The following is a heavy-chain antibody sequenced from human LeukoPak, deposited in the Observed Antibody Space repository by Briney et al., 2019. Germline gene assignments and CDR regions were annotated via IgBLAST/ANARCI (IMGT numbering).Heavy chain of an antibody. V-gene: IGHV3-23*01. CDR1: GFTFSSYG. D-gene: IGHD3-22*01. J-gene: IGHJ4*02. Sequence: PGGSLRLSCAASGFTFSSYGMSWVRQAPGKGLECVSAVTAAGDTTYYADSVKGRFTISRDNSRNTLYLQLNYLRAEDTAIYYCAKAFGSNGYYQLPIDFWGQGTLVTVSS. CDR3: AKAFGSNGYYQLPIDF. CDR2: VTAAGDTT.